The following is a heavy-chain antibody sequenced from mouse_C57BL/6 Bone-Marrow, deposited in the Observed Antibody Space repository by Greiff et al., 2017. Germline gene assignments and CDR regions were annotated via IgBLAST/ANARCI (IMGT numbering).Heavy chain of an antibody. V-gene: IGHV5-17*01. CDR2: ISSGSSTI. J-gene: IGHJ4*01. Sequence: EVKLMESGRGLVKPGGSLKLSCAASGFTFSDYGMHWVRQAPEKGLEWVAYISSGSSTIYYADSVKGRFTSSRDNAKTTLFLQMTSLRSEDTAMYYYARRDYGPRYAMDYCGQGPSVTVSS. D-gene: IGHD1-1*01. CDR3: ARRDYGPRYAMDY. CDR1: GFTFSDYG.